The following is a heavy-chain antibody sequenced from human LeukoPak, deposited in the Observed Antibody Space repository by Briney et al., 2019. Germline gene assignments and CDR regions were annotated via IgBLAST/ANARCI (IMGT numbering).Heavy chain of an antibody. CDR1: GGSISSYY. D-gene: IGHD5-18*01. Sequence: SETLSLTCTVAGGSISSYYWSWIRQPPGKGLEWIGYIYYSGSTNYNPSLKSRVTISVDTSKNQFSLKLSSVTAADTAVYYCARRGGYSYGPYNWYFDVWGRGTLVTVSS. CDR2: IYYSGST. V-gene: IGHV4-59*08. J-gene: IGHJ2*01. CDR3: ARRGGYSYGPYNWYFDV.